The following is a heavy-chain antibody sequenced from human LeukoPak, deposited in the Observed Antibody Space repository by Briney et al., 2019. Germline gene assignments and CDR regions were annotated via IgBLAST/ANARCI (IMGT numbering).Heavy chain of an antibody. V-gene: IGHV3-30*03. CDR1: GFTFSSYG. CDR3: AREDDWNYEDC. Sequence: GGSLRLSCAASGFTFSSYGMHWVRQAPGRGLEWVAVISYDGSNKYYADSVKGRFTISRDNAKNSLYLQMNSLRAEDTAIYYCAREDDWNYEDCWGQGTLVTVSS. D-gene: IGHD1-7*01. CDR2: ISYDGSNK. J-gene: IGHJ4*02.